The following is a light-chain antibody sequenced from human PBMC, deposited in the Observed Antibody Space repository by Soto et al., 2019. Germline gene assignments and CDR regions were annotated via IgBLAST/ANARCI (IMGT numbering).Light chain of an antibody. Sequence: QSARTQPASVSGSPGQSITISCTGTSSDVGAYNYVSWYQQHPGKAPKVMIYEVSNRPSGVSNRFSGSKSGNTASLTISGLQAEDEGDYYCSSYTTISTVVFGGGTKLTVL. CDR1: SSDVGAYNY. V-gene: IGLV2-14*01. CDR2: EVS. J-gene: IGLJ2*01. CDR3: SSYTTISTVV.